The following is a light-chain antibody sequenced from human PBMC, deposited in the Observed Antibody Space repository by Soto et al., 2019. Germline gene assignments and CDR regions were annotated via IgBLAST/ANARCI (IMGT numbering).Light chain of an antibody. V-gene: IGKV1-39*01. J-gene: IGKJ5*01. CDR1: QGIRND. Sequence: IQMTQSPSSLSASLGDRFTITFLASQGIRNDLGWYQQKPGKAPKLLIYAASSVQSGVPSRFSGSGSGTDFTLIISSLQPEDFATYYCQQSYNTPITFGQGTRLEIK. CDR3: QQSYNTPIT. CDR2: AAS.